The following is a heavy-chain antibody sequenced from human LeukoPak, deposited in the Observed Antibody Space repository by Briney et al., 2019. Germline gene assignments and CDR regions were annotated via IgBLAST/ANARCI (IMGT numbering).Heavy chain of an antibody. D-gene: IGHD5-12*01. Sequence: GGSLRLSCAASGFTFSSYGMHWVRQAPGKGLEWVAVIWYDGSNKYYADSVKGRFTISKDDSKNTLYLQMNSLRVEDTAVYYCLRDGGSGCDYWGQGTLVTVSS. J-gene: IGHJ4*02. V-gene: IGHV3-33*01. CDR2: IWYDGSNK. CDR1: GFTFSSYG. CDR3: LRDGGSGCDY.